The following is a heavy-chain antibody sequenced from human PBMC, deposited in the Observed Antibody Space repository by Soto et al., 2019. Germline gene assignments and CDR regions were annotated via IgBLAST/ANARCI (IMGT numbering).Heavy chain of an antibody. V-gene: IGHV1-69*13. Sequence: SVKVSCKASGGTFSSYAISWVRQAPGQGLEWMGGIIPIFGTANYAQKFQGRVTITADESTSTAYMELSSLRSGDTAVYYCASPLSRATRHYYGMDVWGQGTTVTVSS. D-gene: IGHD1-26*01. J-gene: IGHJ6*02. CDR2: IIPIFGTA. CDR1: GGTFSSYA. CDR3: ASPLSRATRHYYGMDV.